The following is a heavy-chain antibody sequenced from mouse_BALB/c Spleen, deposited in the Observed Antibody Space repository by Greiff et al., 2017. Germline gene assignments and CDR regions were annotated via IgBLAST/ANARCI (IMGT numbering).Heavy chain of an antibody. J-gene: IGHJ3*01. V-gene: IGHV2-9*02. Sequence: QVQLQQSGPGLVAPSQSLSITCTVSGFSLTSYGVHWVRQPPGKGLEWLGVLWAGGSTNYNSALMSRLSISKDNSKSQVFLKMNSLQTEDTAMYYCARDGRCDAWFAYWGQGTLVTVSA. CDR1: GFSLTSYG. D-gene: IGHD2-14*01. CDR2: LWAGGST. CDR3: ARDGRCDAWFAY.